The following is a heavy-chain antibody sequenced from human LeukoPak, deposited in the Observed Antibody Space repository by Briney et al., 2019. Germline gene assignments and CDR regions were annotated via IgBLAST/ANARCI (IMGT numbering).Heavy chain of an antibody. CDR2: IYHSGST. CDR1: GGSISSGGYY. J-gene: IGHJ3*02. V-gene: IGHV4-30-2*01. D-gene: IGHD1-26*01. CDR3: AIKEEKVGATDAFDI. Sequence: PSETLSLTCTVSGGSISSGGYYWSWIRQPPGKGLEWIGYIYHSGSTYYNPSLKSRVTISVDRSKNQFSLKLSSVTAADTAVYYCAIKEEKVGATDAFDIWGQGTMVTVSS.